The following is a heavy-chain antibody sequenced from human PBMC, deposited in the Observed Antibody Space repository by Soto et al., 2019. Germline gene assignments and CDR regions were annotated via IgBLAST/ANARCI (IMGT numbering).Heavy chain of an antibody. J-gene: IGHJ4*02. D-gene: IGHD1-1*01. CDR1: GFTFSNYA. Sequence: GGSLRLSCAASGFTFSNYAMNWVRQAPGKGLEWVSAISNSFSDGNTHYADSVKGRFTISRDNDKNTVFLEMNSLRAEDTAVYYCAKVFSTERGNYFDYWGQGNLVTVSS. CDR3: AKVFSTERGNYFDY. V-gene: IGHV3-23*01. CDR2: ISNSFSDGNT.